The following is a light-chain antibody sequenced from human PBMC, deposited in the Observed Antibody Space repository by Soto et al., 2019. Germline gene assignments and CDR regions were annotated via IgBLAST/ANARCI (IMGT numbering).Light chain of an antibody. CDR3: CSYPGSHTWV. V-gene: IGLV2-8*01. J-gene: IGLJ3*02. CDR2: EVT. CDR1: SSDVGAYDY. Sequence: QSALTQPPSASGSPGQSVTISCTGTSSDVGAYDYVFWYQRHPGRAPKLIISEVTKRPSGVPDRFSGSKSGNTASLTVSGLQADDEAEYYCCSYPGSHTWVFGGGTKLTVL.